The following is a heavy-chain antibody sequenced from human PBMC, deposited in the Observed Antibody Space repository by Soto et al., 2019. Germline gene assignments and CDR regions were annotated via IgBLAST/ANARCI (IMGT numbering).Heavy chain of an antibody. CDR2: IWYGGRSK. Sequence: QVQLVESGGGVVQPGRSLRLSCAASGFTFSNYGLHWVRQAPGKGLEWVADIWYGGRSKNYVDSVKGRFTISRDNAKNTLYLEMNSLSVEASAVYYCGRVDRYYGMDVWGQGTTVTVSS. V-gene: IGHV3-33*01. CDR3: GRVDRYYGMDV. J-gene: IGHJ6*02. CDR1: GFTFSNYG.